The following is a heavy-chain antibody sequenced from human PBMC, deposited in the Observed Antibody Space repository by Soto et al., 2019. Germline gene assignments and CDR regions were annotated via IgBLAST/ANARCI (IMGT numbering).Heavy chain of an antibody. J-gene: IGHJ3*02. V-gene: IGHV5-51*01. D-gene: IGHD4-17*01. CDR3: ARRTVTTYAFDI. Sequence: GESLKISCKGSGYSFTSQWIGWVRQMPGKGPELMGIIHPSDSDTRYSPSFEGQVTISVDKSVSTAYLQWSSLEASDTAMYYCARRTVTTYAFDIWGQGTMVTVSS. CDR2: IHPSDSDT. CDR1: GYSFTSQW.